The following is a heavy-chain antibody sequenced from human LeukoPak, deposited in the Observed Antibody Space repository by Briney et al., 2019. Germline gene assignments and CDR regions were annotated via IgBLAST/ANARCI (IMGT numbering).Heavy chain of an antibody. Sequence: SGGSLRLSCAASGFSVGDNYMSWVRQAPGKGLEWVSVIYSSGEIYYIESVEGRFTISRDNSKNLLYLQMNSLRAEDTALYYCAKATMAGRGAFDIWGQGTMITVSS. CDR3: AKATMAGRGAFDI. D-gene: IGHD6-19*01. CDR2: IYSSGEI. J-gene: IGHJ3*02. V-gene: IGHV3-69-1*01. CDR1: GFSVGDNY.